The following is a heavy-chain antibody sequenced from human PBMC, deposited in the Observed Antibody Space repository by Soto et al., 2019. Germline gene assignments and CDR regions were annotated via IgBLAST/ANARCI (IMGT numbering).Heavy chain of an antibody. J-gene: IGHJ6*02. CDR3: TTGSVEGV. CDR2: IKFDASTV. CDR1: GFTFSSYW. Sequence: EVQLVESGGGLVQPGGSLRLSCEASGFTFSSYWMHWVRQAPGKGLVWISRIKFDASTVNYAASVKGRFTISRDNAKNTVYLQMNSLSADDTALYYCTTGSVEGVWGQGTTVTVSS. V-gene: IGHV3-74*01. D-gene: IGHD2-15*01.